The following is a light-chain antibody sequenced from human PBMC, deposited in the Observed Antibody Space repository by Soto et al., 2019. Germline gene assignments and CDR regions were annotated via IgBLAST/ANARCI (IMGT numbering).Light chain of an antibody. CDR2: DAS. J-gene: IGKJ4*01. Sequence: DIQMTQSPSSLSASVGARVTITCQASHDIKNYINCYQQKPGKAPKLLIYDASTLETGVPSRFRGRGFGTHFTFTITNLQPEDTAQYFCQQFDDLPLTFGGGTKVEIK. CDR3: QQFDDLPLT. CDR1: HDIKNY. V-gene: IGKV1-33*01.